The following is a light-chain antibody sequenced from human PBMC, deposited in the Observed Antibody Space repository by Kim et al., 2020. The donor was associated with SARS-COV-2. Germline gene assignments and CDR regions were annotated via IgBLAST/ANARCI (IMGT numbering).Light chain of an antibody. J-gene: IGKJ2*02. V-gene: IGKV3-20*01. CDR2: DAS. CDR3: QQYGSSPCT. CDR1: QSVSSSY. Sequence: EIVLTQFPGTLSLSPGERATLSCRASQSVSSSYLAWYQQKGGQAPRLLMYDASKRATGIPDRFSGSGSGTDFTLTISRLEPEDFAVYYCQQYGSSPCTFGQGTKLEI.